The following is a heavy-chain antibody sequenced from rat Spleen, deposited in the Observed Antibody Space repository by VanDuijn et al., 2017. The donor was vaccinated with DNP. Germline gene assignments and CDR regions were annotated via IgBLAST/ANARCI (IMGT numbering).Heavy chain of an antibody. J-gene: IGHJ4*01. V-gene: IGHV5-46*01. Sequence: EVQLVESGGGLIPPGRSLKVSCEASGFTFRSFPMAWVRQAPTKGLEWVATFSTRADDTYYRDSVKGRFTISRDNAKSTLYLQMNSLRSEDTATYYCTRINYGGYYYVMDVWGQGASVTVSS. D-gene: IGHD1-11*01. CDR2: FSTRADDT. CDR3: TRINYGGYYYVMDV. CDR1: GFTFRSFP.